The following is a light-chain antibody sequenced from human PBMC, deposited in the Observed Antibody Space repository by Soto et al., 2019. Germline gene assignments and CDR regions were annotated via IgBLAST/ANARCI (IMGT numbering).Light chain of an antibody. J-gene: IGLJ2*01. CDR3: GGWDDSLSGPV. CDR1: GSNIGSNY. CDR2: RNN. Sequence: QSALTQPPSASGTPGQRVNISCSGSGSNIGSNYVYWYRQFPGTAPKLLIQRNNQRPSGVPARFSGSKSGTSASLAISGLRSEDEADYYCGGWDDSLSGPVFGGGTK. V-gene: IGLV1-47*01.